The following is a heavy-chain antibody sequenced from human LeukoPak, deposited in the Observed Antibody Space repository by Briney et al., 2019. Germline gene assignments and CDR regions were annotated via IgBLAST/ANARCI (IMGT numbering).Heavy chain of an antibody. J-gene: IGHJ4*02. CDR2: ISYDGSNK. CDR3: VRDSTVGAAYFDL. D-gene: IGHD6-13*01. Sequence: GGSLRLSCAASGFTFSSYAMHWVRQAPGKGLEWVAVISYDGSNKYYADSVEGRFTISRDNSKNTLYLQMNSLRAEDTAVYYCVRDSTVGAAYFDLWGQGALVAVSS. CDR1: GFTFSSYA. V-gene: IGHV3-30-3*01.